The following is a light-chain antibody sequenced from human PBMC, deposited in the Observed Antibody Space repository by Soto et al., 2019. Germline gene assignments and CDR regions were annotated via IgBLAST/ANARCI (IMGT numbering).Light chain of an antibody. V-gene: IGKV3-20*01. CDR1: QSVSSSQ. CDR3: QQYGTSWT. Sequence: EIVLTQSPGTLSLSPGERATLSCRASQSVSSSQLAWYQQKSGQAPRLLIYGASSRATGIPDRISGSGSGTAFTFTISRLEPEECAVYYCQQYGTSWTFGQGTKVEIK. CDR2: GAS. J-gene: IGKJ1*01.